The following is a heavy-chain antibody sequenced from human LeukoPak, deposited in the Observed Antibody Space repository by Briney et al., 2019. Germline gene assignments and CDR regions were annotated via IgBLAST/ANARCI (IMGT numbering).Heavy chain of an antibody. CDR2: INPNSGGT. J-gene: IGHJ4*02. CDR3: AIEVYYHDSNSFVY. V-gene: IGHV1-2*02. CDR1: GYTFTDYY. D-gene: IGHD3-22*01. Sequence: EASVKVSCKASGYTFTDYYMHWVRQAPGQGLEWMGWINPNSGGTHYIQKFQDRVTMTRDTSISTAYMELSSLRSDDTAMYYCAIEVYYHDSNSFVYWGQGTLVTVSS.